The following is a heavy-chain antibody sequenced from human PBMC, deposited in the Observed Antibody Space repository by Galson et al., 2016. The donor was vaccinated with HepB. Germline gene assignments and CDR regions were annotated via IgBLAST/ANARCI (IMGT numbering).Heavy chain of an antibody. Sequence: TLSLTCTVSGGSISSGVYYWSWVRQHPGKGLEWIGYIHYTGGIYYNPSLKSRVTISVDTSKNQFSLKLSSVTAADTAVYYCARNYDFWSGYYVLDYWGQGTLVTVSS. CDR2: IHYTGGI. V-gene: IGHV4-31*03. CDR1: GGSISSGVYY. J-gene: IGHJ4*02. D-gene: IGHD3-3*01. CDR3: ARNYDFWSGYYVLDY.